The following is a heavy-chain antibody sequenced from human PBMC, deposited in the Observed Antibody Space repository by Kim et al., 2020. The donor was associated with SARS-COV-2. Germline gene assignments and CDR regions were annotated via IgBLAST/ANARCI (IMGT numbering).Heavy chain of an antibody. CDR2: IKPDGSEK. J-gene: IGHJ3*01. Sequence: GGSLRLSCAASGFTFSSSWMNWVRQIPGKGLEWVANIKPDGSEKKYVDSVKGRFTISRDNSMNSVYLQMDSLTVEDTALYYCAAWFGDFSVRGQGARVTVSS. CDR3: AAWFGDFSV. D-gene: IGHD3-10*01. CDR1: GFTFSSSW. V-gene: IGHV3-7*05.